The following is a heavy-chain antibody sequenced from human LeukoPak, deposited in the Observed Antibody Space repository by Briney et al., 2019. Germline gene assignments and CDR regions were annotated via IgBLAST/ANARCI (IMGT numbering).Heavy chain of an antibody. Sequence: GGTLILSCAASGFRFRNYGMSWVRQAPGKGLEWVSAVSGGGSATYYADSVKARFTMSRDNSKNTLYLQMNSLGAEDTAVYYCVAVTGRPAGGGVYYWGQGTLVTVSS. CDR2: VSGGGSAT. CDR3: VAVTGRPAGGGVYY. CDR1: GFRFRNYG. D-gene: IGHD6-19*01. V-gene: IGHV3-23*01. J-gene: IGHJ4*02.